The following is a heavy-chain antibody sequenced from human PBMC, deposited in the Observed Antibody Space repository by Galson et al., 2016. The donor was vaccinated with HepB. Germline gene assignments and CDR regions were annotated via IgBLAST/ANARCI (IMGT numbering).Heavy chain of an antibody. V-gene: IGHV3-23*01. Sequence: SLRLSCAASGLTYSSLAMSWVRQAPGKGLEWVSGISGSGGSTYYADSVKGRFTITRDSSLYLRMNSLRVEDTAVYYCASQGYCGGDCYKGLGAFDIWGPGTMVTVSS. CDR2: ISGSGGST. J-gene: IGHJ3*02. CDR1: GLTYSSLA. D-gene: IGHD2-21*02. CDR3: ASQGYCGGDCYKGLGAFDI.